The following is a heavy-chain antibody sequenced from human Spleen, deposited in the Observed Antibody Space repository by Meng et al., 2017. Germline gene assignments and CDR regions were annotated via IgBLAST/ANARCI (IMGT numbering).Heavy chain of an antibody. J-gene: IGHJ4*02. CDR3: ARSEGIFFDY. Sequence: QVQLQESGPGLVKPSETLSLTCTVSGGSITSTSYYWGWIRQPPGKGLEWIGSIYYSGSTYYNPSLKSRVTMSVDTSKNQFFLRLSSVTAADTAVYYCARSEGIFFDYWGQGTLVTVSS. D-gene: IGHD3-3*01. CDR2: IYYSGST. CDR1: GGSITSTSYY. V-gene: IGHV4-39*07.